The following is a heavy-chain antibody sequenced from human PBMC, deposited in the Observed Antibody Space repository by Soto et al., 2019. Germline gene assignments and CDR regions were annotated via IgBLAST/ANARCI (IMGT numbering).Heavy chain of an antibody. CDR2: IWYDGSNK. CDR1: GFTFSSYG. J-gene: IGHJ4*02. V-gene: IGHV3-33*01. Sequence: QVQLVESGGGVVQPGRSLRLSCAASGFTFSSYGMHWVRQAPGKGLERVAVIWYDGSNKYYADSVKGRFTISRDNSKNTLYLQMNSLRAEDTAVYYCARTNREYCSSTSCYHPADYWGQGTLVTVSS. CDR3: ARTNREYCSSTSCYHPADY. D-gene: IGHD2-2*01.